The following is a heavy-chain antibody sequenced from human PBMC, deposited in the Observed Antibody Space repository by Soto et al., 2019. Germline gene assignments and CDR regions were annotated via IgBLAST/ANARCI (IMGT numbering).Heavy chain of an antibody. V-gene: IGHV4-31*03. D-gene: IGHD2-2*01. CDR1: GGSISSGGYY. CDR2: IYYSGST. Sequence: SETLSLTCTVSGGSISSGGYYWSWIRQHPGKGLEWIGYIYYSGSTYYNPSLKSRVTISVDTSKNQFSLKLSSVTAADTAVYYCARGGIVVVPAAMPTRWFDPWGQGTLVTVSS. J-gene: IGHJ5*02. CDR3: ARGGIVVVPAAMPTRWFDP.